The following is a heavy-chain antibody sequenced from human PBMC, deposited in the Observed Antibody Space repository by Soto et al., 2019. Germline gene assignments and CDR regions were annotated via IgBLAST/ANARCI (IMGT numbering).Heavy chain of an antibody. CDR3: ARGRHLYYYDSTGRWFDP. D-gene: IGHD3-22*01. Sequence: SETLSLTCAVYGGSFSGYYWSWIRQPPGKGLEWIGEINHSGSTNYNPSLKSRVTISVDTSKNQSSLKLSSVTAADTAVYYCARGRHLYYYDSTGRWFDPWGQGTLVT. V-gene: IGHV4-34*01. CDR2: INHSGST. CDR1: GGSFSGYY. J-gene: IGHJ5*02.